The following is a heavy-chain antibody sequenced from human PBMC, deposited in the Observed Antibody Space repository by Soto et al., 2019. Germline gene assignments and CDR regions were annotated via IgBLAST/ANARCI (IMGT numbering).Heavy chain of an antibody. CDR1: AASFSKYY. CDR2: IYFNGNT. CDR3: ASVTFGGVVLAH. Sequence: QVQLQESGPGLVKPSETLSLTCTVSAASFSKYYWTWIRQPPGKGLEWIGYIYFNGNTNYNPSLKRRVTISVDTSKQQISLNLTSVTDADTAVYFCASVTFGGVVLAHWGQGTLVTVSS. D-gene: IGHD3-16*01. J-gene: IGHJ4*02. V-gene: IGHV4-59*13.